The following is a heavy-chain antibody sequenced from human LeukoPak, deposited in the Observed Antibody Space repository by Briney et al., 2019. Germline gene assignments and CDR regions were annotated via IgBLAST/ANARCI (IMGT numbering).Heavy chain of an antibody. CDR1: GFTFSSYS. CDR2: ISSSSSTI. J-gene: IGHJ4*02. V-gene: IGHV3-48*01. Sequence: GGSLRLSCAASGFTFSSYSMNWVRQAPGKGLEWVSYISSSSSTIYYADSVKGRFTISRDNARNSLYLQMNSLRAEDTAVYYCARASEGTYYPYFDYWGQGTLVTVSS. CDR3: ARASEGTYYPYFDY. D-gene: IGHD1-26*01.